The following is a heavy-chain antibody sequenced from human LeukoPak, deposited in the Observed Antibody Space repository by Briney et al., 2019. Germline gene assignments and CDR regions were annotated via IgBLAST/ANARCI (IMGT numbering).Heavy chain of an antibody. CDR2: INHSGST. CDR1: GGSFSGYY. Sequence: SETLSLTCAVYGGSFSGYYWSWIRQPPGKGLEWIGEINHSGSTNYNPSLKSRVTISVDTSKNQFPLKLSSVTAADTAVYCCARAHDFWSGYYYYYYGMDVWGQRTTVTVSS. D-gene: IGHD3-3*01. CDR3: ARAHDFWSGYYYYYYGMDV. V-gene: IGHV4-34*01. J-gene: IGHJ6*02.